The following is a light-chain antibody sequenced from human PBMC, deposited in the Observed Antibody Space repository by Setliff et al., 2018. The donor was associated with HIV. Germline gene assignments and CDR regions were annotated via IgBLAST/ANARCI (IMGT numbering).Light chain of an antibody. CDR3: CSYTSSTPLYV. CDR1: SSDVGGYNY. CDR2: DVN. V-gene: IGLV2-14*03. Sequence: QSALAQPASVSGSPGQSITTACTGTSSDVGGYNYVSWYQQHPGKAPKLMIYDVNNRPSGVSNRFSGSKSGNTASLTISGLQAEDEADYYCCSYTSSTPLYVFGTGTKV. J-gene: IGLJ1*01.